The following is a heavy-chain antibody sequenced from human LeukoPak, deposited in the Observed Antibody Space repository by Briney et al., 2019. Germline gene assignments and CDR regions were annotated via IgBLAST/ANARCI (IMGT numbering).Heavy chain of an antibody. CDR2: IYYSGST. V-gene: IGHV4-59*01. CDR3: ARVYAAAGVWGMDV. D-gene: IGHD6-13*01. CDR1: GGSIRTYY. Sequence: PSETLSLTCTVSGGSIRTYYWSWIRQPPGKGLEWIGYIYYSGSTNYNPSLKSRVTISVDTSKNQFSLKLSSVTAADTAVYYCARVYAAAGVWGMDVWGQGTTATVSS. J-gene: IGHJ6*02.